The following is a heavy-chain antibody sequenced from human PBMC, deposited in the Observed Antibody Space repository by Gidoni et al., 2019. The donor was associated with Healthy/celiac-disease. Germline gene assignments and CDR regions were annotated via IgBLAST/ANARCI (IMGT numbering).Heavy chain of an antibody. J-gene: IGHJ4*02. CDR3: ARGPGAGLLRFLEWSEYYFDY. V-gene: IGHV1-2*02. D-gene: IGHD3-3*01. Sequence: QVQLVQSGAEVKKPGASVKVSCKASGYTFTGSYMHWVRQAPGQGLEWMGGINHNSGGTNYAQKFQGRVTMTRDTSISTAYMELSRLRSDDTAVYYCARGPGAGLLRFLEWSEYYFDYWGQGTLVTVSS. CDR1: GYTFTGSY. CDR2: INHNSGGT.